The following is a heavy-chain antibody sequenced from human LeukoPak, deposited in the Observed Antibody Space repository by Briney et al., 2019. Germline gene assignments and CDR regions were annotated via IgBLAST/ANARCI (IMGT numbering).Heavy chain of an antibody. CDR3: ARGWQLGGDLGDAFDI. V-gene: IGHV1-69*01. D-gene: IGHD2-21*01. CDR1: GGTFSSYT. Sequence: SVKVSCKTSGGTFSSYTITWVRQAPGQGLEWMGGIIPIFGTTNYAQKFQGRVTITADESTSTAYMELSSLRSEDTAVYYCARGWQLGGDLGDAFDIWGQGTMVTVSS. CDR2: IIPIFGTT. J-gene: IGHJ3*02.